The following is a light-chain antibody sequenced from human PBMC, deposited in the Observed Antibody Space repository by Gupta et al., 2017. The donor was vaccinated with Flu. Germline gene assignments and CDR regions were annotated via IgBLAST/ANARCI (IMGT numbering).Light chain of an antibody. CDR2: QDT. CDR3: QAWDSNTANYV. CDR1: KLGDKY. J-gene: IGLJ1*01. V-gene: IGLV3-1*01. Sequence: SYELTQPPSVSVSPGQTASITCSGDKLGDKYACWYQQKPGQSPVLVIYQDTKRPSGIPERFSGSNSGNTATLTISGTQALDEADYYSQAWDSNTANYVFGPGTKVTVL.